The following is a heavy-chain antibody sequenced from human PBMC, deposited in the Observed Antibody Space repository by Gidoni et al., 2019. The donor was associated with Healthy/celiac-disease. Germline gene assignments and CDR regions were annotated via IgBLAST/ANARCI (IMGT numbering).Heavy chain of an antibody. CDR3: ARGGYCGGDCYSP. J-gene: IGHJ4*02. Sequence: QVQLQQWGAGLLKPSETLSLTCAVYGGSFSGYYWSWIRQPPGKGLEWIGEINHSGSTNYNPSLKSRVTISVDTSKNQFSLKLSSVTAADTAVYYCARGGYCGGDCYSPWGQGTLVTVSS. V-gene: IGHV4-34*01. D-gene: IGHD2-21*02. CDR2: INHSGST. CDR1: GGSFSGYY.